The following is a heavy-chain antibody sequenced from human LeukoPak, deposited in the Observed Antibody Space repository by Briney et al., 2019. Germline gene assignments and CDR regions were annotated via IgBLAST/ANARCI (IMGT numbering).Heavy chain of an antibody. V-gene: IGHV1-18*01. CDR1: GYTFTSYG. D-gene: IGHD2-2*01. CDR2: ISAYNGNT. J-gene: IGHJ6*02. Sequence: GASVKVSCKASGYTFTSYGISWVRQAPGQGLEWMGWISAYNGNTNYAQKFQGRVTITADESTSTAYMELSSLRSEDTAVYYCARDYPVVPATPYYYYYGMDVWGQGTTVTVSS. CDR3: ARDYPVVPATPYYYYYGMDV.